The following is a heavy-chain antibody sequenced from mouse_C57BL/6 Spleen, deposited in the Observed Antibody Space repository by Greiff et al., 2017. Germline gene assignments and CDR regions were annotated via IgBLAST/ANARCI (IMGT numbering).Heavy chain of an antibody. CDR2: IYPGSGNT. Sequence: QVQLKESGAELVRPGASVKLSCKASGYTFTDYYINWVKQRPGQGLEWIARIYPGSGNTYYNEKFKGKATLTAEKSSSTAYMQLSSLTSEDSAVYFCVYGSSYVRVAMDYWGQGTSVTVSS. CDR3: VYGSSYVRVAMDY. J-gene: IGHJ4*01. CDR1: GYTFTDYY. V-gene: IGHV1-76*01. D-gene: IGHD1-1*01.